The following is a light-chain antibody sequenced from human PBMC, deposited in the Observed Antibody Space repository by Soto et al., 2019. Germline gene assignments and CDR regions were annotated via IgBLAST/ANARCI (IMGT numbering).Light chain of an antibody. V-gene: IGKV3-20*01. CDR2: GVF. CDR3: QHYDSSPRT. J-gene: IGKJ2*01. Sequence: ETVLTQSPGTVSLSPGERATLSCTTSQSVKSNYLAWYQQKPGQAPRLLIYGVFNRATGIPDRFSGSGSGTDFTLTISGLEPEDSAVYYCQHYDSSPRTFGQGTKLEI. CDR1: QSVKSNY.